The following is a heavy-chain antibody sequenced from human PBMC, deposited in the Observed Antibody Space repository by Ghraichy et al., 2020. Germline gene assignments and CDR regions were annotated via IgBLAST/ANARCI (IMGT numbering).Heavy chain of an antibody. V-gene: IGHV1-24*01. Sequence: ASVKVSCKVSGYTLTELSMHWVRQAPGKGLEWMGGFDPEDGETIYAQKFQGRVTMTEDTSTDTAYMELSSLRSEDTAVYYCATAVGNMRGYYYYGMDVWGQGTTVTVSS. CDR1: GYTLTELS. CDR2: FDPEDGET. D-gene: IGHD2/OR15-2a*01. CDR3: ATAVGNMRGYYYYGMDV. J-gene: IGHJ6*02.